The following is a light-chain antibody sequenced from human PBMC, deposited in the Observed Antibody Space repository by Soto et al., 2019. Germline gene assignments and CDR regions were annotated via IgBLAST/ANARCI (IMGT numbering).Light chain of an antibody. CDR2: ANS. Sequence: QSVLTQPPSVSGAPGQRVTISFTWSSSNIGAGYDVHWYQHLPGTDPKLLIYANSNRPSGVPDRFSGSKSGTSASLAITGLQAEDDADYYGQSYDSSLGGSVVVGGGTKLTVL. CDR1: SSNIGAGYD. J-gene: IGLJ2*01. CDR3: QSYDSSLGGSVV. V-gene: IGLV1-40*01.